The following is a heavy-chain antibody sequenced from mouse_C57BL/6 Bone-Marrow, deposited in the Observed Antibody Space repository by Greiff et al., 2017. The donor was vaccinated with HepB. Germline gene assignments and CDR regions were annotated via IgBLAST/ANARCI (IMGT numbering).Heavy chain of an antibody. D-gene: IGHD2-4*01. V-gene: IGHV5-6*01. J-gene: IGHJ1*03. CDR3: ARHYDYSYWYFDV. CDR1: GFTFSSYG. CDR2: ISSGGSYT. Sequence: EVNLVESGGDLVKPGGSLKLSCAASGFTFSSYGMSWVRQTPDKRLEWVATISSGGSYTYYPDSVKGRFTISRDNAKNTLYLQMSSLKSEDTAMYYCARHYDYSYWYFDVWGTGTTVTVSS.